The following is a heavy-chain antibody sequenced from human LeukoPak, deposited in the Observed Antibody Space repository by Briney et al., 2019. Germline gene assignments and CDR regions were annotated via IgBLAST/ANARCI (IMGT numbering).Heavy chain of an antibody. CDR1: GYTFTTYG. CDR3: ARDSRSRDAFDI. CDR2: ITGYNGNT. V-gene: IGHV1-18*01. J-gene: IGHJ3*02. Sequence: ASVKVSCKASGYTFTTYGIGWVRQAPGQGLEWMGWITGYNGNTKYAQKFQGRVTMTTDTPTTTAYMELRNLRSDDTAVYYCARDSRSRDAFDIWGQGTMVTVSS.